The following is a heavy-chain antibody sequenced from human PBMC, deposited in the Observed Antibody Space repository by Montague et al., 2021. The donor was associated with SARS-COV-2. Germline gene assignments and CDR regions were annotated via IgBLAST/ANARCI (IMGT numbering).Heavy chain of an antibody. CDR1: GGSISSSSYY. J-gene: IGHJ4*02. V-gene: IGHV4-39*07. D-gene: IGHD2-15*01. CDR3: ARAPPGYWGFVVVVAAHFDY. Sequence: SETLSLTCTVSGGSISSSSYYWGWLRQPPGKGLEWIGSIYYSGSTYYNPSLKSRVTISVDTSKNQFSLKPRSATAADTAVYYCARAPPGYWGFVVVVAAHFDYWGQGTLVTVSS. CDR2: IYYSGST.